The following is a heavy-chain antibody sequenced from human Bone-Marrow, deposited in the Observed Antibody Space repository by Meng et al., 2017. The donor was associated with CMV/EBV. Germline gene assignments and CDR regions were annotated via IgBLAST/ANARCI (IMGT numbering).Heavy chain of an antibody. V-gene: IGHV4-34*01. J-gene: IGHJ4*02. D-gene: IGHD3-10*01. CDR3: ARGLVSGAKATFFDY. CDR2: INHSGST. Sequence: SETLSLTCAVYGGSFSGYYWSWIRQPPGKGLEWIGEINHSGSTNYNPSLKSRATISVDTSKNQFSLKLSSVTAADTAVYYCARGLVSGAKATFFDYWGQGTLVTVSS. CDR1: GGSFSGYY.